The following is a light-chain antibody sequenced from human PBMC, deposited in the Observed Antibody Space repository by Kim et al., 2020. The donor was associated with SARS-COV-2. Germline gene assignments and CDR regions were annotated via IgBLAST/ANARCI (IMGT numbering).Light chain of an antibody. Sequence: VAQGQTARITSGGNNIGSKNVHWYQQKPGQAPVLVIYRDSSRPSGIPERCSGSNSGNTATLTISRAQAGDEADYYCQVWDSSTVVFGGGTQLTV. CDR3: QVWDSSTVV. CDR2: RDS. CDR1: NIGSKN. V-gene: IGLV3-9*01. J-gene: IGLJ2*01.